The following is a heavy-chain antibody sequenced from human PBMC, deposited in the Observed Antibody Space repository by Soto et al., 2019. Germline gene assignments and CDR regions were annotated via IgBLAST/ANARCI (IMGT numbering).Heavy chain of an antibody. CDR2: ISGSGVYI. CDR1: GFTFSNYA. D-gene: IGHD1-26*01. V-gene: IGHV3-23*01. J-gene: IGHJ4*02. CDR3: ATRIVGASTPFDY. Sequence: GGSLRLSCASSGFTFSNYAMSLVRQAPGKGLEWVSVISGSGVYINYVDSVKGRFTISRDTSKNTLYLQMNSLRAEDTAIYYCATRIVGASTPFDYWGQGTLVTVSS.